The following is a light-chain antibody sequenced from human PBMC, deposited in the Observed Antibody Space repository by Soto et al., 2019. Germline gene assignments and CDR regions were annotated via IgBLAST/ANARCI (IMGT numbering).Light chain of an antibody. CDR3: GTWDSSLSAVV. J-gene: IGLJ2*01. CDR1: SSNIGNNF. V-gene: IGLV1-51*01. CDR2: DNH. Sequence: QSVLTQRPSVSAAPGQKVTISCSGSSSNIGNNFVSWYQQLPGTAPKLLIYDNHKRPSGIPGRFSGSKSGTSATLGITGLQTGDEADYYCGTWDSSLSAVVFGGGTKLTVL.